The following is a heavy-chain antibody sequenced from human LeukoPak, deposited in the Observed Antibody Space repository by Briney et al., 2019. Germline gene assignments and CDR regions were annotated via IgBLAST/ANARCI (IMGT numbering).Heavy chain of an antibody. D-gene: IGHD6-6*01. CDR3: ARSSPGSRNSDF. Sequence: GGSLRLSCAASGFIFSSYDMHWVRQPTGKGLEWVSTIGTAGDPYYPGSVKGRFTISRENAKHSLYLQMNSLRAGDTAVYYCARSSPGSRNSDFWGQGTLVTVSS. CDR2: IGTAGDP. V-gene: IGHV3-13*05. CDR1: GFIFSSYD. J-gene: IGHJ4*02.